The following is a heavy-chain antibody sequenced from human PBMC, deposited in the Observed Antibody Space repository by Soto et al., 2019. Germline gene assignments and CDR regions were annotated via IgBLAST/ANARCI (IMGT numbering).Heavy chain of an antibody. CDR2: TNPRDGST. Sequence: ASVKVSCKASGYSLTGYYMHWVRRVPGQGLEWMGITNPRDGSTNYAQKFQGRVTMTSDTSTSTVYMEMSSLRSDDTAMYYCARSYVTSRPIDFWGQGTLVTVSS. J-gene: IGHJ4*02. CDR1: GYSLTGYY. D-gene: IGHD3-10*02. V-gene: IGHV1-46*01. CDR3: ARSYVTSRPIDF.